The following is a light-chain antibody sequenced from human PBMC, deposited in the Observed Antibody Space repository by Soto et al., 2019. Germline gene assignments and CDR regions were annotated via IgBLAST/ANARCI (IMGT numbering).Light chain of an antibody. CDR2: GAS. CDR1: HSVSSSY. Sequence: EIVLTQSPGTLSLSPGERATLSCRASHSVSSSYLAWYQQKPGQAPRLLIYGASSRATGIPDRFSGSGSGIDFTLTISRLEPEDFAVYYCQQYSSSPLTFGGGTKVEIK. V-gene: IGKV3-20*01. CDR3: QQYSSSPLT. J-gene: IGKJ4*01.